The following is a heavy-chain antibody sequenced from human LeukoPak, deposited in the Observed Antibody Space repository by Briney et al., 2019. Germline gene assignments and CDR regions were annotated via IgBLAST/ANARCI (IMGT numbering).Heavy chain of an antibody. D-gene: IGHD1-1*01. CDR2: NDYRGTN. J-gene: IGHJ4*02. Sequence: SETLSLTCTVSGGSVSFHGFYWGWIRQPPGKGLEWIGSNDYRGTNYYIPSLKGRVTISIDTSKNQLSLRLTSVTAADTAVYYCAKFEGGTMEDYWGRGTLVTVSS. CDR1: GGSVSFHGFY. V-gene: IGHV4-39*07. CDR3: AKFEGGTMEDY.